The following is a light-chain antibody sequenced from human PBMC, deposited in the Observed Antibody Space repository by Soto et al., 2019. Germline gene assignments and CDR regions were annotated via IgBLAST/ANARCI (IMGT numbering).Light chain of an antibody. J-gene: IGKJ1*01. CDR2: PAS. Sequence: IHMTQSPSSLSASVGDRVTITCRASQGIRNDLGWYQQKPGKAPKLLIFPASSLQSGVPSRFSGSGSGTEFTLTTSSMKPDDFATYYCQPYNTFWTFGQGTKVDIK. CDR1: QGIRND. CDR3: QPYNTFWT. V-gene: IGKV1-17*01.